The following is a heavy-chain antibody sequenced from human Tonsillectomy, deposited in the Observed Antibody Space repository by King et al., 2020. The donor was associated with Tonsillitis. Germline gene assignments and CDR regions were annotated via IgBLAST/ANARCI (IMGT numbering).Heavy chain of an antibody. V-gene: IGHV1-8*01. CDR1: GYTFTSYD. J-gene: IGHJ6*03. CDR2: MKPNSGNT. CDR3: ARGGGYRYGSYYYYYMDV. Sequence: VQLVESGAEVKKPGASVKVSCKASGYTFTSYDINWVRQATGQGLEWMGWMKPNSGNTGDAQKVQGRVTMTRNTSISTAYMELSSLRSEDTAVYYCARGGGYRYGSYYYYYMDVWGKGTTVTVSS. D-gene: IGHD5-18*01.